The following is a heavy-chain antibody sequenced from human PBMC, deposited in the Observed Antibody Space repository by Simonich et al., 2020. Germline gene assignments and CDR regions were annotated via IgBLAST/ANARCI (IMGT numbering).Heavy chain of an antibody. D-gene: IGHD4-4*01. CDR3: ARDYSNYDAFDI. V-gene: IGHV3-74*01. Sequence: EVQLVESGGGLVQPGGSLRLSCAASGFTFSSYWMHWGRQAPGKGLVWVSRINGDGSSTSYADSVKGRVTISRDNAKNTLYLQMNSLRAEDTAVYYCARDYSNYDAFDIWGQGTMVTVSS. CDR2: INGDGSST. J-gene: IGHJ3*02. CDR1: GFTFSSYW.